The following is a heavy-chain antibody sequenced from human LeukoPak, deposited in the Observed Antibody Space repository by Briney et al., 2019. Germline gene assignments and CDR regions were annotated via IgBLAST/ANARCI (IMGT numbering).Heavy chain of an antibody. J-gene: IGHJ3*02. V-gene: IGHV3-48*04. CDR3: ARWGQLLFRGDVDAFDI. Sequence: PGGSLRLSCAASGFTFRTYTMNWVRQAPGKGLEWVSYISSSSLIIDYADSVRGRFTISRDNAKNSLYLQMNSLRAEDTAVYYCARWGQLLFRGDVDAFDIWGQGTMVTVSS. CDR2: ISSSSLII. CDR1: GFTFRTYT. D-gene: IGHD2-21*01.